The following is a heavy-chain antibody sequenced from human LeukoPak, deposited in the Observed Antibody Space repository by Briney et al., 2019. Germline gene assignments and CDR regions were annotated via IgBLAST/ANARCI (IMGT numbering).Heavy chain of an antibody. CDR3: QSRFLEWLLDY. Sequence: SETLSLTCAVYGGSFSGYYWSWIRQPPGKGLEWIGSIYDTGSTFYNPSLKSRVIISVDTSKNQFSLKLSSVTAADTAVYYCQSRFLEWLLDYWGQGTLVTVSS. V-gene: IGHV4-34*01. J-gene: IGHJ4*02. D-gene: IGHD3-3*01. CDR1: GGSFSGYY. CDR2: IYDTGST.